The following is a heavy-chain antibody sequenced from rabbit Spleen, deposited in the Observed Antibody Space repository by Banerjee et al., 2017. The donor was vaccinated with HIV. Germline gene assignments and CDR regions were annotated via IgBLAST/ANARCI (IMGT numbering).Heavy chain of an antibody. J-gene: IGHJ4*01. CDR1: GIDFSSVG. CDR2: IYPDWGST. CDR3: VREVAAKFNL. D-gene: IGHD4-1*01. Sequence: QLVESGGGLVTLGGSLKLSCKASGIDFSSVGISWVRQAPGKGLEWIAYIYPDWGSTDYANWVNGRFSISRENTQNTVYLQLNSLTAADTATYFCVREVAAKFNLWGQGTLVTVS. V-gene: IGHV1S7*01.